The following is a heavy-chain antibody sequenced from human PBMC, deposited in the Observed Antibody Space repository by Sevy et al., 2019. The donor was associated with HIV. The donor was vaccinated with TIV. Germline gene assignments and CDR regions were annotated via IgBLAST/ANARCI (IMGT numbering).Heavy chain of an antibody. D-gene: IGHD3-3*01. CDR3: AGGDFWSGYSTVDGMDV. J-gene: IGHJ6*02. CDR2: ISSSSSYI. V-gene: IGHV3-21*01. CDR1: GFTFSSYS. Sequence: GGSLRLSCAASGFTFSSYSMNWVRQAPGKGLEWVSSISSSSSYIYYADSVKGRFTISRDNAKNSLYLQMNSLRAEDTAVYYCAGGDFWSGYSTVDGMDVWGQGTTVTVSS.